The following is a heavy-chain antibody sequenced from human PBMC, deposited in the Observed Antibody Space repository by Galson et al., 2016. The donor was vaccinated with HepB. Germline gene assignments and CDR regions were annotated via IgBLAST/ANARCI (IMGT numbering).Heavy chain of an antibody. CDR1: GFIVSANY. J-gene: IGHJ6*02. V-gene: IGHV3-53*01. CDR3: ARDRSYYGMDV. CDR2: FYSGRST. Sequence: SLRLSCAASGFIVSANYMSWVRQAPGKGLEWLSVFYSGRSTYYADSVKGRVHASRDNYKNILYLQMNSLRAEDKAVYYCARDRSYYGMDVWGQGTTVTVSS.